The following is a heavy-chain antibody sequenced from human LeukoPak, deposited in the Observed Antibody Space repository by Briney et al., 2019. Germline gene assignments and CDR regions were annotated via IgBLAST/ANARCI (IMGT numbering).Heavy chain of an antibody. J-gene: IGHJ6*02. Sequence: GWIRQPPGKALEWMGIIYPGDSDTRYSPSFQGQVTISSDKSISTAYLQWSSLKASDTAMYYCARLDYHDSSGYYYYYSGMDVWGQGTTVTVSS. CDR2: IYPGDSDT. D-gene: IGHD3-22*01. CDR3: ARLDYHDSSGYYYYYSGMDV. V-gene: IGHV5-51*01.